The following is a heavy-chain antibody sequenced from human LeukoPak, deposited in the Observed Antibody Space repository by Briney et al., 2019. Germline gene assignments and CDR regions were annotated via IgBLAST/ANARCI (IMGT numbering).Heavy chain of an antibody. CDR1: GFTFSSYS. Sequence: GGSLRLSCAASGFTFSSYSMNWVRQAPGKGLEWVSSISSSSSYIYYADSVKGRFTISRDNAKNSLYLQMNSLRAEDTAVYYRARVMGNYDFWSGYYSIYFDYWGQGTLVTVSS. CDR3: ARVMGNYDFWSGYYSIYFDY. CDR2: ISSSSSYI. J-gene: IGHJ4*02. D-gene: IGHD3-3*01. V-gene: IGHV3-21*01.